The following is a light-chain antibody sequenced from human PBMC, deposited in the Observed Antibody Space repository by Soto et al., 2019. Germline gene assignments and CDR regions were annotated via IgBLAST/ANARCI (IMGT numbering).Light chain of an antibody. J-gene: IGLJ3*02. CDR3: SPFTTGTTRWV. Sequence: QSALTQPASVSGSPGQSITISCTGTSSDVGSHDYVSWYQQYPGKAPKLVIFGVSNRPSSVSSRFSGDKSGNTASLTISGLQAEDEADYYCSPFTTGTTRWVFGGGTKLTVL. V-gene: IGLV2-14*01. CDR1: SSDVGSHDY. CDR2: GVS.